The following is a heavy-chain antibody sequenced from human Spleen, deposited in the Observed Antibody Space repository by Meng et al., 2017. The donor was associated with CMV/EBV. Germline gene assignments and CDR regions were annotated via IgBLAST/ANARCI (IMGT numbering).Heavy chain of an antibody. CDR1: GFTFSRYW. CDR3: ASTFQGWYIGY. V-gene: IGHV3-7*03. Sequence: GESLKISCTGSGFTFSRYWMTWVRQTPGKGLEWVANINQDGNDKYYVDSVKGRFTVSRDDAENSLYLRMNSLRSEDTAVYYCASTFQGWYIGYWGQGTLVTVSS. D-gene: IGHD6-19*01. J-gene: IGHJ4*02. CDR2: INQDGNDK.